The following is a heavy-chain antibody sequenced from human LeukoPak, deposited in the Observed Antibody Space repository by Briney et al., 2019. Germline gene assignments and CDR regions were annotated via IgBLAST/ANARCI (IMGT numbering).Heavy chain of an antibody. CDR1: GGSISSSSYY. CDR3: ARVGDFWSGYEPSAYYYYMDV. Sequence: SETLSLTCTVSGGSISSSSYYWGWIRQPPGKGLEWIGSIYYSGSTYYNPSLKSRVTISVDTSKNQFSLKLSSVTAADTAVYYCARVGDFWSGYEPSAYYYYMDVWGKGTTVTVSS. CDR2: IYYSGST. D-gene: IGHD3-3*01. J-gene: IGHJ6*03. V-gene: IGHV4-39*07.